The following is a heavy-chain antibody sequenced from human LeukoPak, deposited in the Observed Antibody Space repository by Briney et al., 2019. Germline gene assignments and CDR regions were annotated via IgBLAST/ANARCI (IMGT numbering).Heavy chain of an antibody. Sequence: SETLSLTCTVSGGSISSYYWSWIRQPPGKGLEWIGYIYYSGSTNYNPCLKSRVTISVDTSKNQFSLKLSSVTAADTAVYYCAREIAERGINWFDPWGQGTLVTVSS. CDR1: GGSISSYY. CDR3: AREIAERGINWFDP. CDR2: IYYSGST. V-gene: IGHV4-59*01. J-gene: IGHJ5*02. D-gene: IGHD6-13*01.